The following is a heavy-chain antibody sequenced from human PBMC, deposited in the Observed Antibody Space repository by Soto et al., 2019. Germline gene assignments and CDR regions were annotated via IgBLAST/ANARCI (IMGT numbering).Heavy chain of an antibody. Sequence: QVQLVESGGGVVQPGRSLRLSCAASGFTFSSYAMHWVRQAPGKGLEWVAVISYDGSNKYYADSVKGRFTISRDNSKNTLYLQMNSLRAEDTAVYYCARDFPEAAAGTVDNDYWGQGTLVTVSS. J-gene: IGHJ4*02. V-gene: IGHV3-30-3*01. CDR2: ISYDGSNK. D-gene: IGHD6-13*01. CDR1: GFTFSSYA. CDR3: ARDFPEAAAGTVDNDY.